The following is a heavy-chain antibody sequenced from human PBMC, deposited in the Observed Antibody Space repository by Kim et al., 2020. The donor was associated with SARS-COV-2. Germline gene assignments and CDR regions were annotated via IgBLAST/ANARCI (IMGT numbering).Heavy chain of an antibody. CDR3: ARDFLVYCSSTSCDSLGTYYYGMDV. D-gene: IGHD2-2*02. Sequence: ASVKVSCKASGYTFTSYGISWVRQAPGQGLEWMGWISAYNGNTNYAQKLQGRVTMTTDTSTSTAYMELRSLRSDDTAVYYCARDFLVYCSSTSCDSLGTYYYGMDVWGQGTTVTVSS. CDR2: ISAYNGNT. J-gene: IGHJ6*02. V-gene: IGHV1-18*04. CDR1: GYTFTSYG.